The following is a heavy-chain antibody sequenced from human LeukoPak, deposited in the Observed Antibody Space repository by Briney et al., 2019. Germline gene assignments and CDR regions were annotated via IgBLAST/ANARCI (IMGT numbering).Heavy chain of an antibody. J-gene: IGHJ6*03. CDR2: IVVGSGNT. CDR1: GFTFTSSA. CDR3: AAASSGPRVRGVITDYYYYYMDV. Sequence: SVNVSCKASGFTFTSSAMQWVRQARGQRREGIGWIVVGSGNTNYAQKFQERVTLTRDMSTSTAYMELSRLRSEDTAVYYCAAASSGPRVRGVITDYYYYYMDVWGKGTTVTVSS. D-gene: IGHD3-10*01. V-gene: IGHV1-58*02.